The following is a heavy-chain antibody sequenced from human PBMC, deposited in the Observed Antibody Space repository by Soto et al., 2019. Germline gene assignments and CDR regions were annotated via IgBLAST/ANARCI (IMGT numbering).Heavy chain of an antibody. J-gene: IGHJ6*02. Sequence: NPSETLSLTCAVYGGSFSGYYWSWIRQPPGKGLEWIGEINHSGSTNYNPSLKSRVTISVDTSKNQFSLKLSSVTAADTAVYYCARERGSSWWGRDYYYGMDVWGQGTTVTVSS. V-gene: IGHV4-34*01. CDR1: GGSFSGYY. CDR2: INHSGST. CDR3: ARERGSSWWGRDYYYGMDV. D-gene: IGHD6-13*01.